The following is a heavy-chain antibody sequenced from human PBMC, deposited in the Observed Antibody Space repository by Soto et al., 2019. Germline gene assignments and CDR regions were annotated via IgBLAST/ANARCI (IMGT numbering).Heavy chain of an antibody. J-gene: IGHJ3*02. CDR1: GFSLSTSRVG. V-gene: IGHV2-5*02. Sequence: QITLKESGPTLVNPTQTLTLTCSFSGFSLSTSRVGVAWIRQPPGKALEWLAIIYWDDDRRYPPSLKTRLAINKDTSKNQVVITMTNLDPGDSATDYCAHIMITGGGVSALDAFDMWGQGQWSPSLQ. D-gene: IGHD3-16*01. CDR3: AHIMITGGGVSALDAFDM. CDR2: IYWDDDR.